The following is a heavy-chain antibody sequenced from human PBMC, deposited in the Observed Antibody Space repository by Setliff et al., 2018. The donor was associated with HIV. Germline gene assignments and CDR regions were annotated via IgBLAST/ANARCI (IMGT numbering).Heavy chain of an antibody. Sequence: ASVKVSCKAPGYTFTTYSLHWVRQAPGQSLEWMGWINVGNGDTKYSQDLQGRITITRDTSANTAYMELSRLRSDDTAVYFCARGALLAVFDFDHWGHGTLVTV. D-gene: IGHD3-10*01. CDR3: ARGALLAVFDFDH. V-gene: IGHV1-3*01. CDR1: GYTFTTYS. J-gene: IGHJ4*01. CDR2: INVGNGDT.